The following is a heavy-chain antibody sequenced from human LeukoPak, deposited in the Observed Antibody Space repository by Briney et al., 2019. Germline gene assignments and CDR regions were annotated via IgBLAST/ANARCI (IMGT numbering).Heavy chain of an antibody. CDR3: ARGRSNYYGMDV. CDR2: INHSGST. J-gene: IGHJ6*02. V-gene: IGHV4-34*01. D-gene: IGHD1-26*01. Sequence: RPSETLSLTCAVYGGSFSGYYWSWTRQPPGKGLEWIGEINHSGSTNYNPSLKSRVTISVDTSKNQFSLKLSSVTAADTAVYYCARGRSNYYGMDVWGQGTTVTVSS. CDR1: GGSFSGYY.